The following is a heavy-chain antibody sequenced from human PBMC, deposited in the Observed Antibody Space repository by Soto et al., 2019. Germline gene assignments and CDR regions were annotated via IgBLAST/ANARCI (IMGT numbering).Heavy chain of an antibody. Sequence: GGSLRLSCAASGFTFSSYAMHWVRQAPGKGLEWVAVISYDGSNKYYADSVKGRFTISRDNSKNTLYLQMNSLRAEDTAVYYCARRSVDTAMVTSFFQSHPIDYWGQGTLVTVSS. D-gene: IGHD5-18*01. CDR1: GFTFSSYA. CDR2: ISYDGSNK. J-gene: IGHJ4*02. CDR3: ARRSVDTAMVTSFFQSHPIDY. V-gene: IGHV3-30-3*01.